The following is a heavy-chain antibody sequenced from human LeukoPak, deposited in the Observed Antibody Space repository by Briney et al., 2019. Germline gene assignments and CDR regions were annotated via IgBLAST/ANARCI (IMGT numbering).Heavy chain of an antibody. CDR2: ISYDGSNK. Sequence: GGSLRLSCAASGFTFSSYAMHWVRQAPGKGLEWVAVISYDGSNKYYADSVKGRFTISRDNSKNTLYPQMNSLRAEDTAVYYCARDEALAYCGGDCQTVGYYGMDVWGKGTTVTVSS. D-gene: IGHD2-21*02. J-gene: IGHJ6*04. CDR1: GFTFSSYA. V-gene: IGHV3-30*04. CDR3: ARDEALAYCGGDCQTVGYYGMDV.